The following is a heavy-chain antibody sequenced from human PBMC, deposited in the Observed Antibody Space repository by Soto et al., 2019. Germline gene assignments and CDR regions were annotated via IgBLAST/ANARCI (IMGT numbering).Heavy chain of an antibody. D-gene: IGHD6-19*01. V-gene: IGHV3-43*01. CDR3: AKANGIAVAGSWYGMDV. CDR1: GFTFDDYT. J-gene: IGHJ6*02. Sequence: GGSLRLSCAASGFTFDDYTMHWVRQAPGKGLEWVSLISWDGGSTYYADSVKGRFTISRDNSENSLYLQMNSLRTEDTALYYCAKANGIAVAGSWYGMDVWGQGTTVTVSS. CDR2: ISWDGGST.